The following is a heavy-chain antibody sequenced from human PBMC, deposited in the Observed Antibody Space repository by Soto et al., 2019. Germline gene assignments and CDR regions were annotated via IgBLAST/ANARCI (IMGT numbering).Heavy chain of an antibody. J-gene: IGHJ4*02. CDR3: ARDALYYDSSGYYLYFDY. CDR1: GYTFTSHG. V-gene: IGHV1-18*01. Sequence: QVPLVQSGVEVRAPGASVKVSCKASGYTFTSHGISWVRQAPGQGLEWMGWISVYNGNTYYAQKFQGRVNVSTDTATLTDYMELRRLRSDDTAIYYCARDALYYDSSGYYLYFDYWGQGVLVTVSS. D-gene: IGHD3-22*01. CDR2: ISVYNGNT.